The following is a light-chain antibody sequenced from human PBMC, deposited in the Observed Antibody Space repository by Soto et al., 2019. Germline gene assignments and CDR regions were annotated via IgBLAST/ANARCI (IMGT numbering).Light chain of an antibody. CDR3: SSYTSSGTYV. V-gene: IGLV2-14*01. J-gene: IGLJ1*01. CDR1: SSDVGDYNY. Sequence: QSALTQPASVSGSPGQSIAISCTGTSSDVGDYNYVSWYQQHPDKAPKLMIYEVSNRPSGVSSRFSGSKSGDTASLTISGLQAEDEDDYYCSSYTSSGTYVFGTGTKLTVL. CDR2: EVS.